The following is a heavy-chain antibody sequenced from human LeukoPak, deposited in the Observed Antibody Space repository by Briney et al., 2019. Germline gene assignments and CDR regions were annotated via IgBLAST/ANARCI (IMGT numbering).Heavy chain of an antibody. CDR1: GGSISGAY. CDR2: IYYSGST. CDR3: ARTGSGREYYGMDV. Sequence: PSETLSLTCSVSGGSISGAYWSWIRQAPGKGLEWIGYIYYSGSTDYNPSLESRVTISIDTSKDHFSLNLTAVTAADTAIYYCARTGSGREYYGMDVWGQGTSVTVSS. V-gene: IGHV4-59*01. J-gene: IGHJ6*02. D-gene: IGHD5-12*01.